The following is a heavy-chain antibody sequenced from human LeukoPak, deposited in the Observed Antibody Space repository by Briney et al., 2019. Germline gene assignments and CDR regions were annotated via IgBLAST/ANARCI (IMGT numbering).Heavy chain of an antibody. CDR1: GGSFSGYY. CDR3: ARVSGAATYSARGRYYYYMDV. V-gene: IGHV4-34*01. D-gene: IGHD6-25*01. CDR2: INHSGRT. J-gene: IGHJ6*03. Sequence: SGPLSLTCAVYGGSFSGYYWRWLRQPPGKGLEWIGAINHSGRTHDNPSLTHRVTISVDTSKNQFSLKLSSVTAADTAVYYWARVSGAATYSARGRYYYYMDVWGKGTTVTVSS.